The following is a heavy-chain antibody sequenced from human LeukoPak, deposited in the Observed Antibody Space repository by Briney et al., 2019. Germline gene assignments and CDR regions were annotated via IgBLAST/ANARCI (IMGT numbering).Heavy chain of an antibody. CDR1: GFTFSSYA. Sequence: GGSLRLSCAASGFTFSSYAMSWVRQAPGKGLEWVSAVGGRGDGTLYADSVKGRFTISRDNSKNTLYLQMDSLRVEDTALYYCAKGREAARIPGFDNWGHNTLVTASS. CDR3: AKGREAARIPGFDN. CDR2: VGGRGDGT. D-gene: IGHD6-6*01. J-gene: IGHJ4*01. V-gene: IGHV3-23*01.